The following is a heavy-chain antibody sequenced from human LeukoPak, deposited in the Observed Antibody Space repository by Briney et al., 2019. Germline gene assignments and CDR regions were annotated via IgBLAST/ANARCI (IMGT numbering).Heavy chain of an antibody. CDR3: ARQAITMVRGGNLNWFDP. V-gene: IGHV5-51*01. Sequence: GESLKISCKGSGYSFSSYWIGWVRQKPGKGLEWMGIIHPGDSDTRYSPSFQGQVTISADKSISTAYLQWSGLKASDTAMYYCARQAITMVRGGNLNWFDPWGQGTLVTVSS. CDR2: IHPGDSDT. J-gene: IGHJ5*02. CDR1: GYSFSSYW. D-gene: IGHD3-10*01.